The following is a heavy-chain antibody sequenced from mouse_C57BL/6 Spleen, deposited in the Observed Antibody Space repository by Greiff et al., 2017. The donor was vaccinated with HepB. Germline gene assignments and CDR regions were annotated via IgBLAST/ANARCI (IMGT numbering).Heavy chain of an antibody. Sequence: QVQLQQPGAELVKPGASVKLSCKASGYTFTSYWMHWVKKRPGRGLEWIGRIDPNSGGTKYNEKFKSKATLTVDKPSSTAYMQLSSLTSEDSAVYYCANYYGSSYEYAMDYWGQGTSVTVSS. J-gene: IGHJ4*01. CDR1: GYTFTSYW. D-gene: IGHD1-1*01. CDR3: ANYYGSSYEYAMDY. V-gene: IGHV1-72*01. CDR2: IDPNSGGT.